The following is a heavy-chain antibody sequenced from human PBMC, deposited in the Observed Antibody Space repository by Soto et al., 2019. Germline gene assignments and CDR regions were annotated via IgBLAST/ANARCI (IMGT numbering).Heavy chain of an antibody. D-gene: IGHD2-2*01. V-gene: IGHV4-30-4*01. Sequence: QVQLQESGPGLVKPSQTLSLTCSVSGGSITSGDYYWSWIRQPPGRGLEWIGYIYYTGSTYYNPSLQSRFTISGDTANTQLSLKVNSVGAADTAVYYCARGGYELLYAMDVWGQGTTVTVSS. J-gene: IGHJ6*02. CDR1: GGSITSGDYY. CDR3: ARGGYELLYAMDV. CDR2: IYYTGST.